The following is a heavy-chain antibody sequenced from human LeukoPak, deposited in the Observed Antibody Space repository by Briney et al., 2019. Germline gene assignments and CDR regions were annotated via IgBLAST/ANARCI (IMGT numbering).Heavy chain of an antibody. V-gene: IGHV4-61*02. CDR1: GGSTSSGSYY. J-gene: IGHJ4*02. D-gene: IGHD4-17*01. CDR2: IYTSGST. Sequence: PSETLSLTCTVSGGSTSSGSYYWSWIRQPAGKGLEWIGRIYTSGSTNYNPSLKSRVTISIDKSKNEFSLRLTSVTAADTAVYYCAKSDYGTTVWYFNSWGQGTLVTVSS. CDR3: AKSDYGTTVWYFNS.